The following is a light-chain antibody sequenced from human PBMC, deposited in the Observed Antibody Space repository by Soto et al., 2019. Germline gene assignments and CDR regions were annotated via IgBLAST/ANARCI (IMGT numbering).Light chain of an antibody. Sequence: EIVLTQSPGTLSLSPGERATLSCRASQSVSNNYLAWYQQKPGQAPRLLIYAASSRATDIPDRVSGSGSGTHFTLTISRLEPEDFAVYYCQQYGSSPPGITFGQGTRLEIK. J-gene: IGKJ5*01. V-gene: IGKV3-20*01. CDR1: QSVSNNY. CDR2: AAS. CDR3: QQYGSSPPGIT.